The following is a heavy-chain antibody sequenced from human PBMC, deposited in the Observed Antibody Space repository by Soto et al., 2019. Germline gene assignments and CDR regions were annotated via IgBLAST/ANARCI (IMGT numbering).Heavy chain of an antibody. D-gene: IGHD3-22*01. CDR3: ARLGDYYQAFDY. CDR1: GGSISSGGYS. V-gene: IGHV4-30-2*01. J-gene: IGHJ4*01. Sequence: SDTLSLTCAVSGGSISSGGYSWSWIRQPPGKGLEWIGYIYHSGSTYYNPSLKSRVTISVDRSKNQFSLKLSSVTAADTAVYYCARLGDYYQAFDYWGHGNLVTVSS. CDR2: IYHSGST.